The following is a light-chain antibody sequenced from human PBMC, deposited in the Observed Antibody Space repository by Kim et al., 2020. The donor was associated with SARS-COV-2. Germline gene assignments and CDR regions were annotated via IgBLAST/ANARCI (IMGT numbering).Light chain of an antibody. Sequence: ELTQPPSASGTPGQRVTISCSGSSSNIGSKTVSWYQQLPGTAPKLLIYNNNQWPSGVPDRFSGSKSGTSASLAISGLQSEDEAEYYCVAWDDSLKGPVFGGGTKVTVL. CDR1: SSNIGSKT. CDR3: VAWDDSLKGPV. CDR2: NNN. J-gene: IGLJ3*02. V-gene: IGLV1-44*01.